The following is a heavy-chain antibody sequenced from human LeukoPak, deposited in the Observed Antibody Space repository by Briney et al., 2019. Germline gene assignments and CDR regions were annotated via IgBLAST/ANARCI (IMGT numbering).Heavy chain of an antibody. Sequence: GSLRLSCAASGFTFSSYSMSWVRQAPGKGLEWVSGTSDRGDYTYYADSVKGRFTISRDTSKNTLYLQMNSLRAEDTALYFCAKKAQYDGHYPLDYWGQGTLVTVSA. CDR2: TSDRGDYT. J-gene: IGHJ4*02. V-gene: IGHV3-23*01. CDR1: GFTFSSYS. CDR3: AKKAQYDGHYPLDY. D-gene: IGHD4/OR15-4a*01.